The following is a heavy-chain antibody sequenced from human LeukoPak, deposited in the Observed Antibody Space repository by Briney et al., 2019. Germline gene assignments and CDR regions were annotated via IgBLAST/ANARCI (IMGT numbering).Heavy chain of an antibody. CDR3: ARAHCSGGSCYSGY. Sequence: TSETLSLTCTVSGGSISSYYWSWIRQPPGKGLEWIGYIYYSGSTNYNPSLKSRVTISVDTSKNQFSLKLSSVTAADTAVYYCARAHCSGGSCYSGYWGQGTLVTVSS. V-gene: IGHV4-59*01. J-gene: IGHJ4*02. D-gene: IGHD2-15*01. CDR1: GGSISSYY. CDR2: IYYSGST.